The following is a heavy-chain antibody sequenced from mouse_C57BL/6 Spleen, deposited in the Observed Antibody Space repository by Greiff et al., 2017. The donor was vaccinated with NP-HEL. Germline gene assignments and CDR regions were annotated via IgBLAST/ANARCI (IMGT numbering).Heavy chain of an antibody. V-gene: IGHV5-17*01. CDR3: ARWLLRDAMDY. J-gene: IGHJ4*01. Sequence: EVKLVESGGGLVKPGGSLKLSCAASGFTFSDYGMHWVRQAPEKGLEWVAYISSGSSTIYYADTVKGRFTISRDNAKNTLFLQMTSLRSEDTAMYYCARWLLRDAMDYWGQGTSVTVSS. CDR2: ISSGSSTI. D-gene: IGHD2-3*01. CDR1: GFTFSDYG.